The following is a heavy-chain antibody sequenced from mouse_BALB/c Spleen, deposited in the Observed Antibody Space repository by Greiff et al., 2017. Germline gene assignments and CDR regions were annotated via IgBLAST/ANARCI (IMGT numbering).Heavy chain of an antibody. CDR2: ISSGGSYT. D-gene: IGHD1-1*01. CDR1: GFTFSSYG. V-gene: IGHV5-6*01. CDR3: ARLYITTVVTNAMDY. Sequence: EVQRVESGGDLVKPGGSLKLSCAASGFTFSSYGMSWVRQTPDKRLEWVATISSGGSYTYYPDSVKGRFTISRDNAKNTLYLQMSSLKSEDTAMYYCARLYITTVVTNAMDYWGQGTSVTVSS. J-gene: IGHJ4*01.